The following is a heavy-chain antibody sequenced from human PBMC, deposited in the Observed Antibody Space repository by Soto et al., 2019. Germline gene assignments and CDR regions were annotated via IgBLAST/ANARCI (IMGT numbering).Heavy chain of an antibody. CDR1: GGSISSSSYY. J-gene: IGHJ4*02. V-gene: IGHV4-39*01. Sequence: QLQLQESGPGLVKPSETLSLTCTVSGGSISSSSYYWGWIRQPPGKGLEWIGSIYYSGSTYYNPSLKSRVTISVDTSKNQFSLKLSSVTAADTAVYYCARHRTMVRGSFTNYFDYWGQGTLVTVSS. D-gene: IGHD3-10*01. CDR3: ARHRTMVRGSFTNYFDY. CDR2: IYYSGST.